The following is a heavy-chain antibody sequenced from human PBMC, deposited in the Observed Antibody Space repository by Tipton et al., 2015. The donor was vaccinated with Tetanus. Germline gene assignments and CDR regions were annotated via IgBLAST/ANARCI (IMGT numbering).Heavy chain of an antibody. J-gene: IGHJ6*02. CDR2: MNPNSGNT. CDR3: ASPDGSGSYYNPYGMDV. CDR1: GYTFTSYD. D-gene: IGHD3-10*01. Sequence: QLVQSGAEVKKPGASVKVSCKASGYTFTSYDINWVRQATGQGLEWMGWMNPNSGNTGYAQKFQGRVTMTRNTSISTAYMELSSLRSEDTAVYYCASPDGSGSYYNPYGMDVWGQGTTVTVSS. V-gene: IGHV1-8*01.